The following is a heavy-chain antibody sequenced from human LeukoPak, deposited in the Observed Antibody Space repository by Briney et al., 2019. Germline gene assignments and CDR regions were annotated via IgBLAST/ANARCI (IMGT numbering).Heavy chain of an antibody. J-gene: IGHJ4*02. D-gene: IGHD1-26*01. Sequence: PGGSLTLSCVASGFTFSHYWMTLVRQAPGKGLEWVANIKQDGSEKYYVDSVKGRFTISRDNAKNSLSLQMNSLRAEDTAVYYCARVTRKTSTWDLLRLFQSSGFKYWGQGTLVTVSS. V-gene: IGHV3-7*01. CDR1: GFTFSHYW. CDR3: ARVTRKTSTWDLLRLFQSSGFKY. CDR2: IKQDGSEK.